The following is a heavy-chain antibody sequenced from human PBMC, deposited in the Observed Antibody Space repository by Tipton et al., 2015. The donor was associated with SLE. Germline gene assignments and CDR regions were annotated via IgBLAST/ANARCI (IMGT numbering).Heavy chain of an antibody. CDR1: GYTFTDYY. D-gene: IGHD2/OR15-2a*01. V-gene: IGHV1-2*02. CDR2: INPNSGGT. J-gene: IGHJ3*02. CDR3: ARSRVIGLLGAFDI. Sequence: QLVQSGAEVKKPGASVKVSCKASGYTFTDYYIHWVRQAPGQGLEWMGWINPNSGGTNYAQKFQGRVTMTRDTSISTAYMELSRLRSDDTAVFYCARSRVIGLLGAFDIWGQGTMVTVSS.